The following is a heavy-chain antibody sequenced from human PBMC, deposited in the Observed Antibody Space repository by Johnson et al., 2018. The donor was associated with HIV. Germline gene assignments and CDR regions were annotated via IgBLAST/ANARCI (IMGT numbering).Heavy chain of an antibody. CDR1: GFTFDDYG. CDR3: ARAVTTASEDACDI. J-gene: IGHJ3*02. Sequence: VQLVESGGGVVRPGGSLRLSCAASGFTFDDYGLSWVRQAPGKGLEWVSVIYSGGSTYYADSVKGRFTISRDNSKNTLYLQMNSLRAEGTALYYCARAVTTASEDACDIWGQGTMVTVST. V-gene: IGHV3-66*02. D-gene: IGHD4-17*01. CDR2: IYSGGST.